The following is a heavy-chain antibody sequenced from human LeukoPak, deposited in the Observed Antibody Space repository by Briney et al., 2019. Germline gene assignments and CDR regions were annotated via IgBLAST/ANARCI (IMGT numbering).Heavy chain of an antibody. V-gene: IGHV3-9*01. CDR1: GFTFDDYA. Sequence: GRSLRLSCAASGFTFDDYAMHWVRQAPGKGLEWVSGISWNSGTIGYADSVKGRFTISRENAKNSLYLQMNSLRAGDTAVYYCARGRIAARRISIYYFDYWGQGTLVTVSS. D-gene: IGHD6-6*01. CDR2: ISWNSGTI. CDR3: ARGRIAARRISIYYFDY. J-gene: IGHJ4*02.